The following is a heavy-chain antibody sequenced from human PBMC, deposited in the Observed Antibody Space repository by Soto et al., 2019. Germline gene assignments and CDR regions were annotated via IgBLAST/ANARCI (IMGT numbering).Heavy chain of an antibody. Sequence: QVPLVESGGGVVQPGRSLRLSCAASGFTFSNYPMHWVRQAPGKGLEWVAVISYDGNNKYYADSMKGRFTISRDSSKNTLYLQMDSLTAEDTAVYYCAREGSSGLFDYWGQGTLVTVSS. V-gene: IGHV3-30-3*01. J-gene: IGHJ4*02. CDR3: AREGSSGLFDY. D-gene: IGHD6-19*01. CDR2: ISYDGNNK. CDR1: GFTFSNYP.